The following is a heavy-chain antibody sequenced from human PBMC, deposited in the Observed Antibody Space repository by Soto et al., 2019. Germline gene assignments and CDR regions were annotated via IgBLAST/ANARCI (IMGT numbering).Heavy chain of an antibody. Sequence: QVLLMQSGAEVKKPGSSVKVSCTSSGGPFSSYGISWVRQVPGQGLEWMGGIIPLFGTPSYARKFQDRLTISADESTTTAYMELSRLTSADTAMYFCARAGTIQMANLDVWGQGTLVTVSS. J-gene: IGHJ4*02. CDR3: ARAGTIQMANLDV. CDR1: GGPFSSYG. D-gene: IGHD1-1*01. V-gene: IGHV1-69*01. CDR2: IIPLFGTP.